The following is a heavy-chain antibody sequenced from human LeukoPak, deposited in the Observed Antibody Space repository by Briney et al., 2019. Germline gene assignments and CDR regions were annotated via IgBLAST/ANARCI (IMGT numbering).Heavy chain of an antibody. V-gene: IGHV1-69*04. J-gene: IGHJ4*02. Sequence: ASVKVSCKASGGTFSSYAISWVRQAPGQGLEWMGRIIPILGIANYAQKFQGRVTITADKSTSTAYMELSSLRSEDTAVYYCARALRDGYNFPLSYWGQGTLVTVSS. D-gene: IGHD5-24*01. CDR1: GGTFSSYA. CDR2: IIPILGIA. CDR3: ARALRDGYNFPLSY.